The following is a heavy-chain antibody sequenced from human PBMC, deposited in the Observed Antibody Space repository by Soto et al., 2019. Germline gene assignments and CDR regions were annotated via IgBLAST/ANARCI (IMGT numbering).Heavy chain of an antibody. J-gene: IGHJ4*02. Sequence: EVQLVESGGGLVQPGGSLTLSCAASGFSVSSDYVSWVRQPPGKGLEWVSTIYSGGSIYYADSVKGRFATSRDNSKNTLYLQMNSLRVEDTGVYYCARGAGGGYYFDYWGQGTLVTVSS. CDR3: ARGAGGGYYFDY. V-gene: IGHV3-66*01. CDR2: IYSGGSI. D-gene: IGHD3-22*01. CDR1: GFSVSSDY.